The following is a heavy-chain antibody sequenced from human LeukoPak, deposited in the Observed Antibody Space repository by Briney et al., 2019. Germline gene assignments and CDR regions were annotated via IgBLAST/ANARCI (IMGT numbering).Heavy chain of an antibody. D-gene: IGHD5-24*01. J-gene: IGHJ4*02. Sequence: PSETLSLTCTVSGDSISTSNSYWGWIRQPPGKGLEWIGSIYYSGNTYYNASLKSRVTISVDTSKNQFSLKLSSVTAADTAVYYCAEGRRDGASYYFDYWGQGTLVTVSS. CDR2: IYYSGNT. V-gene: IGHV4-39*01. CDR1: GDSISTSNSY. CDR3: AEGRRDGASYYFDY.